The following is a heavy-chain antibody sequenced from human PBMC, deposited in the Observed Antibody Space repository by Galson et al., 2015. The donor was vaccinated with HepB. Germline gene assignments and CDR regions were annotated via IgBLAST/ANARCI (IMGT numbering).Heavy chain of an antibody. CDR2: ISAYNGNT. D-gene: IGHD2-21*01. J-gene: IGHJ3*02. CDR1: GYTFTSYG. V-gene: IGHV1-18*01. Sequence: SVKVSCKASGYTFTSYGISWVRQAPGQGLEWMGWISAYNGNTNYAQKLQGRVTMTTDTSTSTAYMELRSLRSDDAAVYYCARDGIWCGGDCLPYDAFDIWGPGTMVTVSS. CDR3: ARDGIWCGGDCLPYDAFDI.